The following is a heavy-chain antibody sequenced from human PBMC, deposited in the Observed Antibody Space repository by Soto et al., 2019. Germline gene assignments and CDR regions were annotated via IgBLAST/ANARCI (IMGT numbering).Heavy chain of an antibody. V-gene: IGHV3-33*01. J-gene: IGHJ6*02. CDR3: ARDRDFWSGLNYILYYYYGMDV. CDR2: IWYDGSNK. D-gene: IGHD3-3*01. Sequence: GGSLRLSCAASGFTFSSYGMHWVRQAPGKGLEWVAVIWYDGSNKYYADSVKGRFTISRDNSKNTLYLQMNSLRAEDTAVYYCARDRDFWSGLNYILYYYYGMDVWGQGTTVTVSS. CDR1: GFTFSSYG.